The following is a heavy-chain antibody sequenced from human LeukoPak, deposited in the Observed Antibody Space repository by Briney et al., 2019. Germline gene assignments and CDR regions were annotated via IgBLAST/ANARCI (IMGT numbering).Heavy chain of an antibody. V-gene: IGHV3-7*01. CDR1: GFTFSSHW. CDR3: ARMITFGGVIVGGHFDY. CDR2: IKQDGNQK. J-gene: IGHJ4*02. Sequence: GGSLRLSCAASGFTFSSHWMSWVRQAPGKGLEWVADIKQDGNQKYYVDPVKGRFTISRDNAKNSLYLQMNSLRAEDTAVYYCARMITFGGVIVGGHFDYWGQGTLVTVSS. D-gene: IGHD3-16*02.